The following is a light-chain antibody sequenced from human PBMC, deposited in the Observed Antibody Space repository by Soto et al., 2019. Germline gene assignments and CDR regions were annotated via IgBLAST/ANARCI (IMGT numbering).Light chain of an antibody. V-gene: IGKV3-20*01. J-gene: IGKJ1*01. CDR1: QSVSSTY. Sequence: EIVLTQSPGTLSLSPGERATLSCRASQSVSSTYLAWYQQKPGQAPRPLIYGASSRATGIPDRFSGSGSGTDFTLTISRLEPEDFAVYYCQKYGNFWTFGQGTKVDIK. CDR3: QKYGNFWT. CDR2: GAS.